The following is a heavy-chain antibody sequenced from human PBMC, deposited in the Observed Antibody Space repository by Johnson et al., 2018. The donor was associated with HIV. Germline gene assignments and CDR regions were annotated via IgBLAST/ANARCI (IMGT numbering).Heavy chain of an antibody. CDR2: ISYDGSDK. Sequence: QVQLVESGGGVVQPGRSLRLSCAASGFTFSSYAMHWVRQAPAKGLQWVAVISYDGSDKYYAASVKGRFTISRDNSKNTLYLQMNSLRAEDTAVYYCARGISQPYYNFWSGYHYPDAFDIWGQGTMVTVSS. CDR3: ARGISQPYYNFWSGYHYPDAFDI. V-gene: IGHV3-30*04. D-gene: IGHD3-3*01. J-gene: IGHJ3*02. CDR1: GFTFSSYA.